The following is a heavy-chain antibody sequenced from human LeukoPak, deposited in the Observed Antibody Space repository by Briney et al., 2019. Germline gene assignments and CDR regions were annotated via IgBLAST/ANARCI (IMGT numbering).Heavy chain of an antibody. CDR3: AKDNGRAAAGTGYYGMDV. J-gene: IGHJ6*02. Sequence: GGSLRLSCAASGFTFSSYWMSWVRQAPGKGLEWVANIKQDGSEKYYVDSVKGRFTISRDNAKNSLYLQMNSLRAEDTALYYCAKDNGRAAAGTGYYGMDVWGQGTTVTVSS. V-gene: IGHV3-7*03. CDR2: IKQDGSEK. CDR1: GFTFSSYW. D-gene: IGHD6-13*01.